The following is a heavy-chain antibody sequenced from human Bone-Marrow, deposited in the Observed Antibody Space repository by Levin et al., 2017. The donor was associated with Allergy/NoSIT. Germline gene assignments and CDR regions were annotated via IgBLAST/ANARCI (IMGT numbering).Heavy chain of an antibody. CDR2: IYYSGSP. D-gene: IGHD4-17*01. J-gene: IGHJ4*02. CDR1: GGSISSGGYY. V-gene: IGHV4-31*03. Sequence: SQTLSLTCTVSGGSISSGGYYWSWIRQHPGKGLEWIGYIYYSGSPFYNPSLKSRVTISVDTSKNQFSLKLSSVTAADTAVYYCARTTVTTTEYFDYWGQGTLVTVSS. CDR3: ARTTVTTTEYFDY.